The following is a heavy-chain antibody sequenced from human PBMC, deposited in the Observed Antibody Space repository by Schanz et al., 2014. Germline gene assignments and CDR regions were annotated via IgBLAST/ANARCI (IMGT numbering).Heavy chain of an antibody. CDR2: LTGSGTTT. Sequence: EVQLVESGGGLIQPGGSLKLSCAASGFTFSASAMHWVRQAPGKGLEWVSALTGSGTTTYYADSVKGRFTISRDNAKNSLYLQVNSLRAEDTAVYYCAKHVRSLTGNDYWGQGTLVTVSS. D-gene: IGHD3-9*01. J-gene: IGHJ4*02. CDR3: AKHVRSLTGNDY. V-gene: IGHV3-23*04. CDR1: GFTFSASA.